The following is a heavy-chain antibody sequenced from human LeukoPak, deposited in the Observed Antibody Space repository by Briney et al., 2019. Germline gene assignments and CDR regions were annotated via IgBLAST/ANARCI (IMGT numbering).Heavy chain of an antibody. V-gene: IGHV3-30-3*01. CDR2: ISYDGSNK. D-gene: IGHD3-16*01. CDR3: ATSWGPDTSAFRWGRDGMDV. CDR1: GFTFSSYA. Sequence: GSLRLSCAASGFTFSSYAMHWVRQAPGKGLEWVAVISYDGSNKYYAASAKGRFTIYRDNSKNTQYLQMNSLRAEDTAVYYCATSWGPDTSAFRWGRDGMDVWGQGTTVIVS. J-gene: IGHJ6*02.